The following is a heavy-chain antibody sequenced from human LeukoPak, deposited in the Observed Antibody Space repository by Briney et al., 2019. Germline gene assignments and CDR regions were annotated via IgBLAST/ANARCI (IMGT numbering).Heavy chain of an antibody. J-gene: IGHJ4*02. D-gene: IGHD1-26*01. CDR1: GLTFTNYA. Sequence: GGSLRLSCAASGLTFTNYAMTWVRQAPAKGLEWVSVISGSGDSTYYADSVKGRFTISRDNSKNTLYLQMNSLRADDTAVYYCAKRLVGASQGVDYWGQGTLVTVSS. CDR2: ISGSGDST. V-gene: IGHV3-23*01. CDR3: AKRLVGASQGVDY.